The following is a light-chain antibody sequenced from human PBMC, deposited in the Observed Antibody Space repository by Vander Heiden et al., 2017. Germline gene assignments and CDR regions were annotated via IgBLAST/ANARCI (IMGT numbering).Light chain of an antibody. CDR3: QQDGSSPLT. Sequence: EIVLTQSPGTLSLSPGERASLSCRASQSVSSNLAWYQQRPGQAPRLLIYGASNRATGIPDRFSGSGSGTDFTLTISGLEPEDFAVYYCQQDGSSPLTFGGGTKVDIK. J-gene: IGKJ4*01. V-gene: IGKV3-20*01. CDR1: QSVSSN. CDR2: GAS.